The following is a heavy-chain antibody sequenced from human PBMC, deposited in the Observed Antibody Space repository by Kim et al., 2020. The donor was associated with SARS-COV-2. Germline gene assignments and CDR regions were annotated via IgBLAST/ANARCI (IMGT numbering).Heavy chain of an antibody. V-gene: IGHV4-39*01. CDR3: ARHSLRFLEWANWFDP. D-gene: IGHD3-3*01. Sequence: SETLSLTCTVSGGSIRSSSYYWGWIRQPPGKGLEWIGSIYYSGSTYYNPSLKSRVTISVDTSKNQFSLKLSSVTAADTAVYYCARHSLRFLEWANWFDPWGQGTLGTVSS. J-gene: IGHJ5*02. CDR1: GGSIRSSSYY. CDR2: IYYSGST.